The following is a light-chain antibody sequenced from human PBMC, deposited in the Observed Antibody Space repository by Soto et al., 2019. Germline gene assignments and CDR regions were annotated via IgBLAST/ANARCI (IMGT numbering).Light chain of an antibody. J-gene: IGKJ5*01. Sequence: DIQMTQSPSTLSASVGYRGTLSCRASQSISSCLACYQQKPGKAPKLLIYEASSLESGVPSRFSGSGSCTELTLTINSLRTEDFAYYYCQQSYRSSPITFGPGTRLEI. CDR2: EAS. CDR1: QSISSC. CDR3: QQSYRSSPIT. V-gene: IGKV1-5*01.